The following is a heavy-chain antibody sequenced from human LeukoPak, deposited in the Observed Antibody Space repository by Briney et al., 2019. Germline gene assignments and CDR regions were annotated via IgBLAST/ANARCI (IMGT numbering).Heavy chain of an antibody. CDR1: GFTFSSYD. CDR2: IGTAGDT. D-gene: IGHD2-15*01. Sequence: PGGSLRLSCAASGFTFSSYDMHWVRQATGKGLEWVSAIGTAGDTYYPGSVKGRFTISRENAKNSLYLQMNSLRAGDTAVYYCARSPTTEGGGPQYYFDYWGQGTLVTVSS. V-gene: IGHV3-13*01. CDR3: ARSPTTEGGGPQYYFDY. J-gene: IGHJ4*02.